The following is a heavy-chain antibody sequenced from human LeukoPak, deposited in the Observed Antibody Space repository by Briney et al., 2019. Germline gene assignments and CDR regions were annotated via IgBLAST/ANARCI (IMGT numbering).Heavy chain of an antibody. CDR1: GYTYTSYG. J-gene: IGHJ4*02. CDR3: ASAYSSGWYQDVDY. Sequence: ASVKVSCKASGYTYTSYGISWVRQAPGQGLEWMGWISAYNGNTNYAQRLQGRVTMTTDTSTSTAYMELRSLRSDDTAVYYCASAYSSGWYQDVDYWGQGTLVTVSS. CDR2: ISAYNGNT. V-gene: IGHV1-18*01. D-gene: IGHD6-19*01.